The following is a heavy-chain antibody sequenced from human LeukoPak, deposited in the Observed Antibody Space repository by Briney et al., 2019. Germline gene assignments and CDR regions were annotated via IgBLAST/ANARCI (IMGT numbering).Heavy chain of an antibody. J-gene: IGHJ4*02. D-gene: IGHD2-15*01. V-gene: IGHV3-7*03. CDR1: VFTFSNYW. Sequence: GGSLRLSCAASVFTFSNYWMSWVRQAPGKGLEWVANIKQDGSEKYYVDSVKGRFTISRDNAKNSLYLQMNSLRAEDTAVYYCARDHGRYCSGGSCYFGGFFEYWGQGTLGTVS. CDR3: ARDHGRYCSGGSCYFGGFFEY. CDR2: IKQDGSEK.